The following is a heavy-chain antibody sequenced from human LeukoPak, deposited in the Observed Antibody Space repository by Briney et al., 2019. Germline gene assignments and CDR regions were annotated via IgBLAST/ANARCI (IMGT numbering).Heavy chain of an antibody. CDR2: IYFSGGT. CDR3: ARIWWSIAPAGTGKGAWYFDL. CDR1: GGSISTFY. D-gene: IGHD6-13*01. Sequence: SETLSLTCTVSGGSISTFYWSWIRQPAGKGLEWIGRIYFSGGTNYNPSLKSRVTMSVDTSKNQFSLKLSSVTAADTAVYYCARIWWSIAPAGTGKGAWYFDLWGRGTLVTVSS. J-gene: IGHJ2*01. V-gene: IGHV4-4*07.